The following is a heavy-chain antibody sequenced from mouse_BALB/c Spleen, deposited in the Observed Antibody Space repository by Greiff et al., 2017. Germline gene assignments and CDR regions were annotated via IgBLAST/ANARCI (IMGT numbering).Heavy chain of an antibody. Sequence: QVQLQQPGAELVKPGTSVKLSCKASGYNFTSYWINWVKLRPGQGLEWIGDIYPGSGSTNYNEKFKSKATLTVDTSSSTAYMQLSSLASEDSALYYCARYWDAMDYWGQGTSVTVSS. CDR2: IYPGSGST. CDR1: GYNFTSYW. V-gene: IGHV1-55*01. J-gene: IGHJ4*01. CDR3: ARYWDAMDY. D-gene: IGHD4-1*01.